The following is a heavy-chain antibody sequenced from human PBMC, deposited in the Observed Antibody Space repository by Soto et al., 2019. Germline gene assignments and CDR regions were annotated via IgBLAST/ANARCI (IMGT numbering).Heavy chain of an antibody. V-gene: IGHV5-51*01. Sequence: EVHLVQSGAEVKKSGESLKISCRTSGYNFGTSWIGWVRQMPGKGLEWVGLIYPRDSDTTYSPPFEGHVTISADTSTDTAYLQWRSLEASDSAMYYCARRSGSQRWVDSWGQGALVTVSS. CDR2: IYPRDSDT. CDR1: GYNFGTSW. J-gene: IGHJ4*02. CDR3: ARRSGSQRWVDS. D-gene: IGHD1-26*01.